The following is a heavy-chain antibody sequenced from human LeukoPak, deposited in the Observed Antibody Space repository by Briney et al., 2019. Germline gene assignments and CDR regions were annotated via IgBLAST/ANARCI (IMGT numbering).Heavy chain of an antibody. V-gene: IGHV3-11*01. CDR3: ASSSPPLDYYGMDV. Sequence: PGGSLRLSCTASGFTFGDYALSWFRQAPGKGLEWVSYISSSGSTIYYADSVKGRFTISRDNAKNSLYLQMNSLRAEDTAVYYCASSSPPLDYYGMDVWGQGTTVTVSS. J-gene: IGHJ6*02. D-gene: IGHD2-2*03. CDR2: ISSSGSTI. CDR1: GFTFGDYA.